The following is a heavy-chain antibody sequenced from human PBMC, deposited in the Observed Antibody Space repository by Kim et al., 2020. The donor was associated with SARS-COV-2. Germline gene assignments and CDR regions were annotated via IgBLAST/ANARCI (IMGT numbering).Heavy chain of an antibody. V-gene: IGHV3-43*01. J-gene: IGHJ4*02. D-gene: IGHD2-2*01. CDR2: ISWDGGST. CDR1: GFTFDDYT. Sequence: GGSLRLSCAASGFTFDDYTMHWVRQAPGKGLEWVSLISWDGGSTYYADSVKGRFTISRDNSKNSLYLQMNSLRTEDTAFYYCAKEALGFCSSNGCYERGPLDYWGQGTLVTVSS. CDR3: AKEALGFCSSNGCYERGPLDY.